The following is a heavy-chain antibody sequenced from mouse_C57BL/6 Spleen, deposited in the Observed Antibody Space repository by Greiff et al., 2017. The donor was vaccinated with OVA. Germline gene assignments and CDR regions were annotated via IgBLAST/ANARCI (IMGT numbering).Heavy chain of an antibody. CDR3: ARHGSSFYWYFDV. J-gene: IGHJ1*03. V-gene: IGHV2-6-1*01. Sequence: VQLVESGPGLVAPSQSLSITCTVSGFSLTSYGVHWVRQPPGKGLEWLVVIWSDGSTTYNSALKSRLSSSKDNSTSQVFLKMNSLQTDDTAMYYWARHGSSFYWYFDVWGTGTTVTVSS. D-gene: IGHD1-1*01. CDR1: GFSLTSYG. CDR2: IWSDGST.